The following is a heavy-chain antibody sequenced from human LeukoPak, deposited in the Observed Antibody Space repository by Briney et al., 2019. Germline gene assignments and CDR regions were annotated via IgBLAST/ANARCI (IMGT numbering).Heavy chain of an antibody. J-gene: IGHJ6*02. V-gene: IGHV3-33*01. Sequence: GGSLRLSCAASGFTFSSYGMHWVRQAPGKGLEWVAVIWYDGSNKYYADSVKGRFTISRDNSKNTLYLQMNSLRAEDTAVYYCARRYDFWSGNAGYGMDVWGQGTTVTVSS. CDR2: IWYDGSNK. CDR3: ARRYDFWSGNAGYGMDV. CDR1: GFTFSSYG. D-gene: IGHD3-3*01.